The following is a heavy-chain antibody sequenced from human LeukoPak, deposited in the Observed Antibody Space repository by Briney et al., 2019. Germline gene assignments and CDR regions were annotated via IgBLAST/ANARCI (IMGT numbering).Heavy chain of an antibody. CDR2: INHSGST. D-gene: IGHD6-19*01. CDR3: ARGKLASSGNLGDFDY. V-gene: IGHV4-34*01. J-gene: IGHJ4*02. Sequence: SETLSLTCAVYGGSFSGYYWSWIRQPPGKGLEWIGEINHSGSTNYNPSLKSRVTISVDTSKNQFSLKLSSVTAADTAVYYCARGKLASSGNLGDFDYWGQGTPVTVSS. CDR1: GGSFSGYY.